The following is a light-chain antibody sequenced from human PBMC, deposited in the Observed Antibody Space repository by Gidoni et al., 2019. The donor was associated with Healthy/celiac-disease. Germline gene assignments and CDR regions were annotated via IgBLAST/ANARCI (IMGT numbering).Light chain of an antibody. Sequence: QSVLTQPPSVSGAPGQRVTISCTGSSSNIGAGYDVHWYQQPPGTAPKLLIYGNSNRPSGVPDRFSGAKSGTSAFLAITGLQAEDEADYYCQSYDSSLSGYVVFGGGTKLTVL. CDR3: QSYDSSLSGYVV. V-gene: IGLV1-40*01. CDR1: SSNIGAGYD. J-gene: IGLJ2*01. CDR2: GNS.